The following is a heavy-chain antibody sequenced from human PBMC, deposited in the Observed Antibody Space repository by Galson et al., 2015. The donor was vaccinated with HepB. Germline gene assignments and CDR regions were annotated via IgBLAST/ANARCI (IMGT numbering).Heavy chain of an antibody. D-gene: IGHD3-22*01. CDR3: AHGKHYYDLGTDAFDI. CDR1: GFSLSTSGVG. J-gene: IGHJ3*02. CDR2: IYWNDDK. Sequence: PALVKPTQTLTLTCTFSGFSLSTSGVGVGWIRQPPGKALEWLALIYWNDDKRYSPSLKSRLTITKDTSKNQVVLTMTNMDPVDTATYYCAHGKHYYDLGTDAFDIWGQGTMVTVSS. V-gene: IGHV2-5*01.